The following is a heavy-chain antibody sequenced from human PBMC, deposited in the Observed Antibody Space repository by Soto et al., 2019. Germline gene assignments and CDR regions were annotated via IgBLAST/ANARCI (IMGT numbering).Heavy chain of an antibody. CDR2: IIPILGTG. V-gene: IGHV1-69*08. CDR3: AREEVAYNIGTCPFYYMVV. Sequence: QVQLVQSGPEVKKSGSSVKVSCKLSGGTFTSETISWVRQAPGQGLEWMGIIIPILGTGNYAQKFQGRITITEDKSTNTGYMELSSLTSEDTADYFCAREEVAYNIGTCPFYYMVVWGNGTTVTVSS. CDR1: GGTFTSET. J-gene: IGHJ6*03. D-gene: IGHD1-26*01.